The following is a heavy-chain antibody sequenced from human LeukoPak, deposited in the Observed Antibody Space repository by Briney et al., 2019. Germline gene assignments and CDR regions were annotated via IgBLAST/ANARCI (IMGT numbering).Heavy chain of an antibody. CDR1: GFTFSSYG. V-gene: IGHV3-30*02. CDR2: IRYDGSNK. CDR3: AKEGGITVATIDYFDY. Sequence: GGSLRLSCAASGFTFSSYGMHWVRQAPGKGLEWVAFIRYDGSNKYYADSVKGRFTISRDNSKNTLYLRMNSLRAEDTAVYYCAKEGGITVATIDYFDYWGQGTLVTVSS. D-gene: IGHD5-12*01. J-gene: IGHJ4*02.